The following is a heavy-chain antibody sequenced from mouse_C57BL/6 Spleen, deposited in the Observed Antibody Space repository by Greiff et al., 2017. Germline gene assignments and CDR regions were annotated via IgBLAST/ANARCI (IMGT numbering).Heavy chain of an antibody. D-gene: IGHD4-1*01. J-gene: IGHJ4*01. CDR2: ISSGSSTI. CDR1: GFTFSDYG. Sequence: EVKLMESGGGLVKPGGSLKLSCAASGFTFSDYGMHWVRQAPEKGLEWVAYISSGSSTIYYADTVKGRFTISRDNAKNTLFLQMTSLMSEDTAMYYCARTGYAMDYWGQGTSVTVSS. V-gene: IGHV5-17*01. CDR3: ARTGYAMDY.